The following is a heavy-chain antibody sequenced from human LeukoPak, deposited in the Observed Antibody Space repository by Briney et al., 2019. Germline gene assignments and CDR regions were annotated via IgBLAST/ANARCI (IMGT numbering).Heavy chain of an antibody. CDR2: ISYDRSNK. V-gene: IGHV3-30*04. D-gene: IGHD5-12*01. CDR3: ARAESGYGLFDY. Sequence: PGRSLRLSCAASGITFSSYAMHWVRQAPGKGLEWVAVISYDRSNKYYADSVKGRFTISRDNSKNTLYLQMNSLRAEDTAVYYCARAESGYGLFDYWGQGTLVTVSS. J-gene: IGHJ4*02. CDR1: GITFSSYA.